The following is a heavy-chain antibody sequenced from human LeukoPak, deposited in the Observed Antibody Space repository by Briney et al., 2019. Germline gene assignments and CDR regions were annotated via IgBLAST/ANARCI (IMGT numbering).Heavy chain of an antibody. V-gene: IGHV1-18*04. J-gene: IGHJ4*02. CDR2: ISAYNGNT. CDR1: GYTFSSYG. D-gene: IGHD6-19*01. Sequence: ASMKVSCKASGYTFSSYGISWVRQAPGQGLEWMGWISAYNGNTNYAQKLQGRVTMTTDTSTSTAYMELRSLRSDDTAVCYCARDPYSSGWYYFDYWGQGTLVTVSS. CDR3: ARDPYSSGWYYFDY.